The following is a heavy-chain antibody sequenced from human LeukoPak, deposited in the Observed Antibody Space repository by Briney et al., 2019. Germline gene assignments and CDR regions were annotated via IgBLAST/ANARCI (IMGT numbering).Heavy chain of an antibody. CDR1: GFTFTSYE. V-gene: IGHV3-21*01. CDR2: ISSSSSYI. CDR3: ARKSRHPYYDYVWGSYDYMDV. J-gene: IGHJ6*03. D-gene: IGHD3-16*01. Sequence: PGGSLRLSCAASGFTFTSYEMNWVRQAPGKGLEWVSSISSSSSYIYYADSVKGRFTISRDNAKNSLYLQMNSLRAEDTAVYYCARKSRHPYYDYVWGSYDYMDVWGKGTTVTVSS.